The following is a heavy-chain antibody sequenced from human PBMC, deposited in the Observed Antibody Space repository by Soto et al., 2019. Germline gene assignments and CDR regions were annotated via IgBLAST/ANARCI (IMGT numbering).Heavy chain of an antibody. CDR3: ARDSSSSRGGYYFDY. CDR2: IIPICGTA. D-gene: IGHD6-6*01. V-gene: IGHV1-69*13. CDR1: GCPFISYA. Sequence: GXAVKVSCKASGCPFISYAISWVRQAPGQGLEWMGGIIPICGTANYAQKFQGRVTITADESTSTAYREMSGLRSEDTAVYYCARDSSSSRGGYYFDYWGQGTLVTVSS. J-gene: IGHJ4*02.